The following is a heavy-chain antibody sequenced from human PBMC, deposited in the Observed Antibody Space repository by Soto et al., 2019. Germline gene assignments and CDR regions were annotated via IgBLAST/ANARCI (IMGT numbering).Heavy chain of an antibody. V-gene: IGHV3-74*01. Sequence: DVQLVEAGGVLVQPGGSLRLSCAASGFTFTNYWMHWVRQAPEKGLVWVARVGNEGIYISYADSVKGRFTISRDNAKNTLYLQMNDLRVEDTAVYYCGSVFEYWGQGSLVTVSS. CDR2: VGNEGIYI. J-gene: IGHJ4*02. CDR1: GFTFTNYW. CDR3: GSVFEY.